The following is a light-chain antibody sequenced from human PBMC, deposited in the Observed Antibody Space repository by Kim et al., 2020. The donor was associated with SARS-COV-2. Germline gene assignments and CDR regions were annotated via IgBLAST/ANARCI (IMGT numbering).Light chain of an antibody. CDR2: GKY. V-gene: IGLV3-19*01. Sequence: LGQTVRLTCQGDSLRKYYATWYQQRPGQAPVLVLYGKYNRPSGIPDRFSGSASGNTASLTITGAQAEDEADYYCNSRDSSGDHVVFGGGTQLTVL. CDR3: NSRDSSGDHVV. CDR1: SLRKYY. J-gene: IGLJ3*02.